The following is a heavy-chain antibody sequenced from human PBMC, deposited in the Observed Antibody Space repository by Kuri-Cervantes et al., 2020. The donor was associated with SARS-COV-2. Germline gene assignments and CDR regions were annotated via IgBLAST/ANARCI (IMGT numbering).Heavy chain of an antibody. CDR1: GYTFTSYY. J-gene: IGHJ5*02. CDR3: ARDSRQLFYGRGGWFDP. CDR2: IIPIFGTA. D-gene: IGHD2/OR15-2a*01. Sequence: SVKVSCKASGYTFTSYYMHWVRQAPGQGLEWMGGIIPIFGTANYAQKFQGRVTITADKSTSTAYMELSSLRSEDTAVYYCARDSRQLFYGRGGWFDPWGQGTLVTVSS. V-gene: IGHV1-69*06.